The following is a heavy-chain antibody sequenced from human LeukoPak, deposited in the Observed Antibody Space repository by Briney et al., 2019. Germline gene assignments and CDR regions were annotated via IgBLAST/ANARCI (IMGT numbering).Heavy chain of an antibody. Sequence: SETLSLTCTVSGGSISSYYWSWIRQPPGKGLEWIGYIYYSGGTNYNPSLKSRVTISVDTSKNQFSLKLSSVTAADTAVYYCAGLSSGWYPYYFDYWGQGTLVTVSS. CDR2: IYYSGGT. J-gene: IGHJ4*02. CDR1: GGSISSYY. CDR3: AGLSSGWYPYYFDY. V-gene: IGHV4-59*08. D-gene: IGHD6-19*01.